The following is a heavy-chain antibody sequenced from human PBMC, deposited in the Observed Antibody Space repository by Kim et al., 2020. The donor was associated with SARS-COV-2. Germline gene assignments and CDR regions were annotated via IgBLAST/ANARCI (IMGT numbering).Heavy chain of an antibody. CDR2: ISYEGSTQ. V-gene: IGHV3-30*03. CDR1: GFTFSSHL. Sequence: GGSLRLSCAASGFTFSSHLMNWVRQAPGKGLEWVALISYEGSTQKYKESVKGRFTISRDNSKNALYLQMNSLRPEDTAVYDCARNLVGGRDMGPWGRGTLVTLSS. J-gene: IGHJ5*02. CDR3: ARNLVGGRDMGP. D-gene: IGHD1-26*01.